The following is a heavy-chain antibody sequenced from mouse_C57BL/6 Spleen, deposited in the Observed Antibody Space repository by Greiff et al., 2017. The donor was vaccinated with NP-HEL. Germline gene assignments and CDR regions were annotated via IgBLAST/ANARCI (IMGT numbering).Heavy chain of an antibody. V-gene: IGHV1-64*01. CDR1: GYTFTSYW. J-gene: IGHJ1*03. Sequence: QVQLQQPGAELVKPGASVKLSCKASGYTFTSYWMHWVKQRPGQGLEWIGMIHPNSGSTNYNEKFKSKATLTVDKSSSTAYMQLSSLTSEDSAVYYCARQDFYDCSDVWGTGTTVTVSS. CDR3: ARQDFYDCSDV. D-gene: IGHD2-3*01. CDR2: IHPNSGST.